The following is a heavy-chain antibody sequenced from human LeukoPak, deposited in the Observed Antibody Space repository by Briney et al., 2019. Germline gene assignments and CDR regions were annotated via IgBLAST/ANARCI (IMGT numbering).Heavy chain of an antibody. Sequence: PSETLSLTCAVYGGSFSGYYWSWIRQPPGKGLEWIGEINHSGSTNYNPSLKSRVTISVDTSKNQFSLKLSSVTAADTAVYYCASRIAAAGTGYYYYYMDVWGKGTTVTVSS. J-gene: IGHJ6*03. CDR3: ASRIAAAGTGYYYYYMDV. D-gene: IGHD6-13*01. CDR2: INHSGST. V-gene: IGHV4-34*01. CDR1: GGSFSGYY.